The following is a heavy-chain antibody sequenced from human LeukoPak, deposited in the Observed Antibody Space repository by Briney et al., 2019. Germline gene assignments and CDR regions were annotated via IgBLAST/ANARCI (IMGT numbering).Heavy chain of an antibody. V-gene: IGHV3-30*04. CDR2: ISYDGSNK. CDR3: AQVGRVPAAMRGGLDY. J-gene: IGHJ4*02. Sequence: PGGSLRLSCAASGFTFSSYAMHWVRQAPGKGLEWVAVISYDGSNKYYADSMKGRFTISRDNSKNTLYLQMNSLRAEDTAVYYCAQVGRVPAAMRGGLDYWGQGTLVTVSS. CDR1: GFTFSSYA. D-gene: IGHD2-2*01.